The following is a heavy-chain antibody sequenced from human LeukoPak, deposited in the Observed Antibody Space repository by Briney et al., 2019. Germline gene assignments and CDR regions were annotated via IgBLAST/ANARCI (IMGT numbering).Heavy chain of an antibody. Sequence: GGSLRLSCAASGFTFSSCAMSWVRQAPGKGLEWVSAISSNGGSTYYADSVKGRFTISRDNSKNTLYLQMSSLRAEDTAVYYCVKDRIGGRGGYNQQYYFDYWGQGTLVTVSS. CDR2: ISSNGGST. V-gene: IGHV3-64D*06. J-gene: IGHJ4*02. CDR1: GFTFSSCA. CDR3: VKDRIGGRGGYNQQYYFDY. D-gene: IGHD5-24*01.